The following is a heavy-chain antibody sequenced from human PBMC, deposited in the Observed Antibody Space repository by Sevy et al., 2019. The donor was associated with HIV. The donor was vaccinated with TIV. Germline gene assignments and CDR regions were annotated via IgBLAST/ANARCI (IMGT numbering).Heavy chain of an antibody. CDR3: ARETDIVVVPAAVTRYYYYGMDV. CDR2: ISAYNGNT. CDR1: GYTFTSYG. J-gene: IGHJ6*02. V-gene: IGHV1-18*01. D-gene: IGHD2-2*01. Sequence: ASVKVSCKASGYTFTSYGISWVRQAPGQGLEWMGWISAYNGNTNYAQKLQGRVTMTTDTSTSTAYMELRSLRSDDTAGYYGARETDIVVVPAAVTRYYYYGMDVWGQGTTVTVSS.